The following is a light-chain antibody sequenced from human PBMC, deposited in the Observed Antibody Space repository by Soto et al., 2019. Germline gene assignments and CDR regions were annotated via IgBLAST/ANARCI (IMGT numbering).Light chain of an antibody. V-gene: IGKV2-30*01. CDR1: QGLVYSNGNTY. Sequence: DVVVTQSPLSLPVTVGQPASIACRSSQGLVYSNGNTYLNWFQQRPDQSPRRLISLVSKRDSGVPDRFSGSGSGTDFTLKISRVEAEDVGVYYCMQGTHWPWTFGQGTKVEIK. CDR3: MQGTHWPWT. CDR2: LVS. J-gene: IGKJ1*01.